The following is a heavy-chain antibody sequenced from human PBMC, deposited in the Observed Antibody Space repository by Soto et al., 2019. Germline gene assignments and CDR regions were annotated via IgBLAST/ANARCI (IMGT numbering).Heavy chain of an antibody. J-gene: IGHJ5*02. CDR3: ATPTSASRNGPHT. Sequence: QLQLQESGPGLVKPSETMSLTCTVSGGSIKNTSANWGWVRQPPGKGLEWIGSVYYTGTTYYNPSLRIRVTISMDTSKIHHSLSVNSVAAADTAVYYCATPTSASRNGPHTWGQGTLVTVSS. V-gene: IGHV4-39*01. D-gene: IGHD2-2*01. CDR2: VYYTGTT. CDR1: GGSIKNTSAN.